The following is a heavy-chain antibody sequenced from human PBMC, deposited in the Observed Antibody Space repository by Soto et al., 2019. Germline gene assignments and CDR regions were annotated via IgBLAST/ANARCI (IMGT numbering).Heavy chain of an antibody. V-gene: IGHV3-33*08. D-gene: IGHD3-10*01. J-gene: IGHJ4*02. CDR1: GFPFNIFW. Sequence: GGSLRLSCAASGFPFNIFWMHWVRQAPGKGLEWVAVIWYDGSNKYYADSVKGRFTISRDNSKNTLYLQMNSLRAEDTAVYYCARVLGSTGSGSYYNPIDYWGQGTLVTVSS. CDR2: IWYDGSNK. CDR3: ARVLGSTGSGSYYNPIDY.